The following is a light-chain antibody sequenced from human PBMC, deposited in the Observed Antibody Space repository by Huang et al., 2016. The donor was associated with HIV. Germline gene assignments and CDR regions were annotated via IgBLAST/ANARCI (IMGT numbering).Light chain of an antibody. CDR1: QSVSSSD. CDR3: QQYGSSRVT. J-gene: IGKJ4*01. V-gene: IGKV3-20*01. CDR2: GAS. Sequence: EIVLTQSPGTLSLSPGERATLSCRASQSVSSSDLAWYQQKPGQAPRLLIYGASSRATGSPDRFSGSGSGTDFTLTISRLEPEDFAVYYCQQYGSSRVTFGGGTKVEIK.